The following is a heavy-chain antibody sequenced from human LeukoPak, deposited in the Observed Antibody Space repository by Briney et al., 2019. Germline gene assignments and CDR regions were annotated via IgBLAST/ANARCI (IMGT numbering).Heavy chain of an antibody. CDR3: ARQGGAYYYDRSGYCDY. V-gene: IGHV4-38-2*01. CDR1: GYSISSGYY. J-gene: IGHJ4*02. D-gene: IGHD3-22*01. Sequence: SETLSLTCAVSGYSISSGYYWGWIRQPPGKGLEWIGSIYHSGSTYYNPSLKSRVTISVDTSKNQFSLKLSSVTAADTAVYYCARQGGAYYYDRSGYCDYWGQGTLVTVSS. CDR2: IYHSGST.